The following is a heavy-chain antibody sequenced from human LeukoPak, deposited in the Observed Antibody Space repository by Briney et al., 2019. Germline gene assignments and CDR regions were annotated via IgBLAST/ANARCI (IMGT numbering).Heavy chain of an antibody. Sequence: GASVKVSCKASGYTFTSYDINWVRQATGQGLEWMGWMNPNSGNTGYAQKFQGRVTMTRDTSISTAYMELSRLRSDDTAVYYCARDLRGYSHGYAYWGQGTLVTVSS. CDR3: ARDLRGYSHGYAY. V-gene: IGHV1-8*01. CDR1: GYTFTSYD. D-gene: IGHD5-18*01. CDR2: MNPNSGNT. J-gene: IGHJ4*02.